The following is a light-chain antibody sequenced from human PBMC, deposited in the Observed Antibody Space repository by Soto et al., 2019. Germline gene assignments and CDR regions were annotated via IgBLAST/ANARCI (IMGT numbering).Light chain of an antibody. V-gene: IGKV3-15*01. CDR1: QSVSIN. J-gene: IGKJ1*01. CDR3: QQYETSLGLT. CDR2: GAS. Sequence: EIVMTQSPSTLSASQGARATLSCRASQSVSINLARYHQKPGQAPRLLIYGASTRATGIPARCSGSGSGTEFTLTIFSRLSEDVAVNYCQQYETSLGLTFGQGTKVDI.